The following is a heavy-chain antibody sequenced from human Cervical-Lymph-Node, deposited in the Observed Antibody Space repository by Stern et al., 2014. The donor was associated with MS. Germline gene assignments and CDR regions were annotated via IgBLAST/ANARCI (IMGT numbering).Heavy chain of an antibody. Sequence: VQLVESGADVKKPGASVKVSCKASGYTFTAYNMHWLRQAPGQALEWMGRINPKSGVTHYAQKFPDRVPMTRDTSISTVYMELSKLRSNDTAMYYCATRRGCSGGSCSSRSLDYWGQGTLVTVSS. D-gene: IGHD2-15*01. J-gene: IGHJ4*02. CDR2: INPKSGVT. CDR3: ATRRGCSGGSCSSRSLDY. V-gene: IGHV1-2*06. CDR1: GYTFTAYN.